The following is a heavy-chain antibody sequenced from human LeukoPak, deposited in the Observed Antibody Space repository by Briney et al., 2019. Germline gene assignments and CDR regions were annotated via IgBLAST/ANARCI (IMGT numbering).Heavy chain of an antibody. D-gene: IGHD2-15*01. Sequence: SETLSLTCTVSGYSISSGYYWGWIRQPPGKGLEWIGSIYHSGSTYYNPSLKSRVTISVDTSKNQFSLKLSSVTAADTAVYYCASLPDCSGGSCYSLPGRWNWFDPWGQGTLVTVSS. J-gene: IGHJ5*02. CDR1: GYSISSGYY. CDR3: ASLPDCSGGSCYSLPGRWNWFDP. CDR2: IYHSGST. V-gene: IGHV4-38-2*02.